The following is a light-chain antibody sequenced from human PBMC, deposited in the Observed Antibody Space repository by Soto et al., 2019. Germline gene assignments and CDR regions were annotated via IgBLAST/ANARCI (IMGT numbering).Light chain of an antibody. CDR3: QQYGSLRT. CDR2: GAS. Sequence: EVVLTQSPGTLSLSPGERATLSFRASQSFSNNYLAWYQQKPGQAPRLLIYGASNRATGIPDRFSGSGSGTDFTLTISRLEPEDFAVYYCQQYGSLRTFGQGTKVDIK. V-gene: IGKV3-20*01. CDR1: QSFSNNY. J-gene: IGKJ1*01.